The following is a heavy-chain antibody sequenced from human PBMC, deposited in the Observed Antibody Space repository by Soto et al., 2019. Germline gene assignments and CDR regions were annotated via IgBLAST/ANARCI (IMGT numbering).Heavy chain of an antibody. CDR1: GFTFSSYA. CDR2: ISYDGSNK. V-gene: IGHV3-30-3*01. CDR3: ARGGITIFGVADYYYYGMDV. Sequence: SPRLSCAASGFTFSSYAMHWVRQAPGKGLEWVAVISYDGSNKYYADSVKGRFTISRDNSKNTLYLQMNSLRAEDTAVYYCARGGITIFGVADYYYYGMDVWGQGTTVTVSS. J-gene: IGHJ6*02. D-gene: IGHD3-3*01.